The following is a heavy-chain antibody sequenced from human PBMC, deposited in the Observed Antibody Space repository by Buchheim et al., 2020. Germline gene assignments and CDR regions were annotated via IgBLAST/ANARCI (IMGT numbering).Heavy chain of an antibody. D-gene: IGHD4-17*01. V-gene: IGHV1-69*04. CDR3: ARAGYGDYSPYYYYGMDV. CDR2: IIPILGIA. J-gene: IGHJ6*02. Sequence: QVQLVQSGAEVKKPGSSVKVSCKASGGTFSSYAISWVRQAPGQGLEWMGRIIPILGIANYAQKFQGRVPITADKSTSTAYLELSSLRSEDTAVYYCARAGYGDYSPYYYYGMDVWGQGTT. CDR1: GGTFSSYA.